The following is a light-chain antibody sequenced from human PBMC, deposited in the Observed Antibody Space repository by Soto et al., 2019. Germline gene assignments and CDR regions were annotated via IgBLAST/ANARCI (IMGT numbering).Light chain of an antibody. CDR2: GAS. J-gene: IGKJ5*01. CDR3: HQYDNWPKT. Sequence: IVLTQSPGTLSLSPGERATLSCRASQSVGRNYLAWYQQKPGQAPRLLIYGASTRATGIPDRFSGSGSGTEFTLTISSLQSEDFAVYYCHQYDNWPKTFGQGTRLEIK. V-gene: IGKV3D-15*01. CDR1: QSVGRN.